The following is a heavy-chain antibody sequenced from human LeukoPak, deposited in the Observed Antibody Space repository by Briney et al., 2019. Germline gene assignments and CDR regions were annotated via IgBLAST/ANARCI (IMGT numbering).Heavy chain of an antibody. Sequence: PGGSLRLSCAASGFTFSSYAMTWVRQAPGKGLEWVSAISGSGGSTYYADSVKGRFTISRDNSKNTLYLQMNSLRAEDTAVYYCAKARGLGGASSGSGYWGQGTLVTVSS. CDR2: ISGSGGST. CDR1: GFTFSSYA. D-gene: IGHD3-22*01. V-gene: IGHV3-23*01. CDR3: AKARGLGGASSGSGY. J-gene: IGHJ4*02.